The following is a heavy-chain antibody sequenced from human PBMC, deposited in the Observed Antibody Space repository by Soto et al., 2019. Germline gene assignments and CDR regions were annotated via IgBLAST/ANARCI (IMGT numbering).Heavy chain of an antibody. J-gene: IGHJ5*02. CDR2: IYSGGST. V-gene: IGHV3-53*01. CDR1: GFTVSSNY. Sequence: ESGGGLIQPGGSLRLSCAASGFTVSSNYMSWVRQAPGKGLEWVSIIYSGGSTYYADSVKGRFTISRDNSKNTLYLQMNSLRAEDTAVYYCARDRGGNTGWFDPWGQGTLVTVSS. D-gene: IGHD3-10*01. CDR3: ARDRGGNTGWFDP.